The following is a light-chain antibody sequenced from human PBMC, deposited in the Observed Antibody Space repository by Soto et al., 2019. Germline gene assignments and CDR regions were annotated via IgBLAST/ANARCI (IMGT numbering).Light chain of an antibody. CDR3: QQYHNWPLT. Sequence: EIVMTQSPATLSVSPGERATLSCRASQSITGNLTWYQQKPGQAPRLRIYDASTRATGIPARFSGSGSGTEFTLTISSLQSEDFAVYYCQQYHNWPLTFGGGTKVDIK. J-gene: IGKJ4*01. CDR1: QSITGN. CDR2: DAS. V-gene: IGKV3-15*01.